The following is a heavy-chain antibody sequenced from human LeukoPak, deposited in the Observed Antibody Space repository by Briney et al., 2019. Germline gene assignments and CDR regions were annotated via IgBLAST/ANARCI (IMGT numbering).Heavy chain of an antibody. CDR3: ARELLGAPTPGAY. CDR2: ISSSSSYT. V-gene: IGHV3-21*01. D-gene: IGHD1-26*01. J-gene: IGHJ4*02. CDR1: GFTFSSYS. Sequence: GGSLRLSCAASGFTFSSYSMNWVRQAPGKGLEWVSSISSSSSYTYYADSVKGRFTISRDNAKNSLYLQMNSLRAEDTAVYYCARELLGAPTPGAYWGQGTRVTVSS.